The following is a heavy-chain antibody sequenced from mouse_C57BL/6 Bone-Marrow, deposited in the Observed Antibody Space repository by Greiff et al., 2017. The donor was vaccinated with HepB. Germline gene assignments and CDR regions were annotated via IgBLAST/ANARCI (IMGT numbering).Heavy chain of an antibody. J-gene: IGHJ2*01. Sequence: EVQRVESGGGLVQPGGSMKLSCVASGFTFSNYWMNWVRQSPEKGLEWVAQIRLKSDNYATHYAESVKGRFTISRDDSKSSVYLQMNNLRAEDTGIYYCTRLPYYFDYWGQGTTLTVSS. CDR1: GFTFSNYW. CDR3: TRLPYYFDY. V-gene: IGHV6-3*01. D-gene: IGHD2-4*01. CDR2: IRLKSDNYAT.